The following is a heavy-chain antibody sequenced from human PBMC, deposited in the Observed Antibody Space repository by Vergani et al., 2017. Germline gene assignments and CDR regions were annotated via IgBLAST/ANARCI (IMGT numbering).Heavy chain of an antibody. CDR1: GFTFSNFG. Sequence: QVQLVVSGGGVVQRWGSLRLSCATSGFTFSNFGMHWIRQAPGKGLEWLAYIGKDGINTRYRDAVNGRFTVSRDNSKEILYLQMDSLRSEDTALYYGAKYLRDSTDGLPDSWGPGTLVIVSS. CDR2: IGKDGINT. D-gene: IGHD2-21*02. V-gene: IGHV3-30*02. J-gene: IGHJ4*02. CDR3: AKYLRDSTDGLPDS.